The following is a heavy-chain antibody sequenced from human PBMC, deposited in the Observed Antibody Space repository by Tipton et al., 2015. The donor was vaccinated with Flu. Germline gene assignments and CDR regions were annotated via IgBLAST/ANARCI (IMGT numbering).Heavy chain of an antibody. CDR3: ARLSSNWYHQLDN. CDR1: GDSINTYF. V-gene: IGHV4-4*07. J-gene: IGHJ4*02. CDR2: LEPYGST. Sequence: TLSLTCNVSGDSINTYFWSWLRQPAGKGLEWIGRLEPYGSTNYNPSLKSRVTISVDTSKNQFSLKLSSVTAADTAVYYCARLSSNWYHQLDNWGQGTLVTVSS. D-gene: IGHD6-13*01.